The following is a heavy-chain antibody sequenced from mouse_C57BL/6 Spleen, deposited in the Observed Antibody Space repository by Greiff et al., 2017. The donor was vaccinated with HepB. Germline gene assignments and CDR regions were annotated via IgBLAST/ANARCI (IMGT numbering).Heavy chain of an antibody. Sequence: QVQLQQPGAELVKPGASVKLSCKASGYTFTSYWMQWVKQRPGQGLEWIGEIDPSDSYTNYNQKFKGKATLTVDTSSSTAYMQRSSLTSEDSAVYYCARGNTLDYWGQGTTLTVSS. V-gene: IGHV1-50*01. CDR2: IDPSDSYT. D-gene: IGHD5-2*01. CDR1: GYTFTSYW. J-gene: IGHJ2*01. CDR3: ARGNTLDY.